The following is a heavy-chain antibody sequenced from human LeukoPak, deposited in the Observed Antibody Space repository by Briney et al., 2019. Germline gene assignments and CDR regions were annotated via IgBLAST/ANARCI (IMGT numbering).Heavy chain of an antibody. Sequence: PSETLSLTCTVSGGSISSSSYYWSWIRQPPGKGLEWIGEINHSGSTNYNPSLKSRLTISVDTSKKHFSLKLSSATAADTAVYYCARTLHSGWYLGRSSDIWGQGTMVTVSS. CDR2: INHSGST. CDR1: GGSISSSSYY. V-gene: IGHV4-39*07. J-gene: IGHJ3*02. D-gene: IGHD6-19*01. CDR3: ARTLHSGWYLGRSSDI.